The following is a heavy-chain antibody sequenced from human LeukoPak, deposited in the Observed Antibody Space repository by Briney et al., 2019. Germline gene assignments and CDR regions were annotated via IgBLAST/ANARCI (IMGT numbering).Heavy chain of an antibody. J-gene: IGHJ4*02. D-gene: IGHD3-10*01. V-gene: IGHV3-53*01. CDR3: AGTKGNYYNPFDY. CDR2: TYSDGIT. CDR1: GFTVSSNY. Sequence: GGSLRLSCAASGFTVSSNYMSWVRQAPESGLEWVSLTYSDGITYYADSVKGRFTISRDNSKNTLYLQMNSLRAEDTAVYYCAGTKGNYYNPFDYWGQGTLVTVSS.